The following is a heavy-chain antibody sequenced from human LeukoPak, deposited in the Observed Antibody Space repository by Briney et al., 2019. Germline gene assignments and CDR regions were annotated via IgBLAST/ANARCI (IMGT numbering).Heavy chain of an antibody. CDR1: GFTFGSYA. V-gene: IGHV3-23*01. CDR3: AIMHPYYDGSGYWVQ. CDR2: ISTSGGSS. Sequence: PGGSLRLSCAASGFTFGSYAMSWVRQAPGKGLEWVSGISTSGGSSSYADSVKGRFTISRDNPRNMLYMEMNSLRAEDTALYYCAIMHPYYDGSGYWVQWGQGTLVTVSS. J-gene: IGHJ4*02. D-gene: IGHD3-22*01.